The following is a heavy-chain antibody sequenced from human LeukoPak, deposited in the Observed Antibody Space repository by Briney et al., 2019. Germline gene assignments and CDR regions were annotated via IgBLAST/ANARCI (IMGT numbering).Heavy chain of an antibody. CDR2: VFDSGGT. J-gene: IGHJ4*02. CDR3: ARGYSSSWNYFDY. V-gene: IGHV4-59*01. Sequence: SETLSLTCTVSGGSISNYWWSWIRQPPGKGLEWIGYVFDSGGTNYNTSLKSRVTISVDTSKKQFSLKLSSVTAADTAVYYCARGYSSSWNYFDYWGQGTLVTVSS. D-gene: IGHD6-13*01. CDR1: GGSISNYW.